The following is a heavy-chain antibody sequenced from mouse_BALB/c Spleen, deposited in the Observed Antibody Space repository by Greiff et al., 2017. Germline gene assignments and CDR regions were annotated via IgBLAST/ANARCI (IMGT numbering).Heavy chain of an antibody. D-gene: IGHD2-1*01. J-gene: IGHJ4*01. CDR2: ISSGSSTI. V-gene: IGHV5-17*02. CDR1: GFTFSSFG. Sequence: EVQLMESGGGLVQPGGSRKLSCAASGFTFSSFGMHWVRQAPEKGLEWVAYISSGSSTIYYADTVKGRFTISRDNPKNTLFLQMTSLRSEDTAMYYCARSSAIYSGYAMDYWGQGTSVTVSS. CDR3: ARSSAIYSGYAMDY.